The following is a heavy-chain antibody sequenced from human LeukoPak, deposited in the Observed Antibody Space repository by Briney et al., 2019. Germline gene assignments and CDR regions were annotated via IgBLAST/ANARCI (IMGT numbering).Heavy chain of an antibody. D-gene: IGHD3-10*01. CDR3: AREDYYGSGNYVAWGDAFDV. Sequence: GGSLRLSCEASGFSFSSYWMTWVRQAPGKGREWVANIKQEGSEKYYVDSVKGRFTISRDNAKMSVYLQMNSLRAEDTAVYYCAREDYYGSGNYVAWGDAFDVWGQGTTVTVSS. J-gene: IGHJ3*01. CDR2: IKQEGSEK. CDR1: GFSFSSYW. V-gene: IGHV3-7*01.